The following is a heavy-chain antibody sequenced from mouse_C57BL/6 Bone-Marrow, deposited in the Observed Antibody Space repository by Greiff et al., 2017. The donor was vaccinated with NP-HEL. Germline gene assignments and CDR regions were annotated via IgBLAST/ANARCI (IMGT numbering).Heavy chain of an antibody. CDR1: GFTFSDYY. V-gene: IGHV5-12*01. D-gene: IGHD2-5*01. CDR2: ISNGGGST. J-gene: IGHJ4*01. Sequence: EVQGVESGGGLVQPGGSLKLSCAASGFTFSDYYMYWVRQTPEKRLEWVAYISNGGGSTYYPDTVKGRFTISRDNAKNTLYLQMSRLKSEDTAMYYCARHNSNSPYYAMDYWGQGTSVTVSS. CDR3: ARHNSNSPYYAMDY.